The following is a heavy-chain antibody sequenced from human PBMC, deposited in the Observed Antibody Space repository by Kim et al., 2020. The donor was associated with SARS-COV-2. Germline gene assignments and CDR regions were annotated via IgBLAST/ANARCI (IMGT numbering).Heavy chain of an antibody. CDR2: ISSSSSYI. V-gene: IGHV3-21*01. CDR3: AREYI. J-gene: IGHJ3*02. Sequence: ISSSSSYIYYADSVKGRFTISRDNAKNSLYLQMNSLRAEDTAVYYCAREYIWGQGRMVTVSS.